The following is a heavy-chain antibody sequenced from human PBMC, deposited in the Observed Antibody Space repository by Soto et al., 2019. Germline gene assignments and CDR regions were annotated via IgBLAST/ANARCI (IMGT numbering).Heavy chain of an antibody. V-gene: IGHV3-23*01. J-gene: IGHJ4*02. D-gene: IGHD3-3*01. CDR1: GFTFSSYA. CDR2: ISGSGGST. Sequence: GGSLRLSCAASGFTFSSYAMSWVRQALGKGLEWVSAISGSGGSTYYADSVKGRFTISRDNSKNTLYLQMNSLRAEDTAVYYCVKPYDDFWSGYYLFDYWAQGTLVTVSS. CDR3: VKPYDDFWSGYYLFDY.